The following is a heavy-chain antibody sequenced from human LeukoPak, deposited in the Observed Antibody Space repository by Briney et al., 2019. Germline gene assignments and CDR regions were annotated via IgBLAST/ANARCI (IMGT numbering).Heavy chain of an antibody. CDR1: GFTFSSYG. J-gene: IGHJ4*02. D-gene: IGHD6-19*01. Sequence: PGGSLRLSCAASGFTFSSYGMHWVRQAPGKGLEGVAVIWYDGSNKYYADSVKGRFTISRDNSKNTLYLQMNSLRAEDTAVYYCARDYSSGSYYFDYWGQGTLVTVSS. CDR2: IWYDGSNK. CDR3: ARDYSSGSYYFDY. V-gene: IGHV3-33*01.